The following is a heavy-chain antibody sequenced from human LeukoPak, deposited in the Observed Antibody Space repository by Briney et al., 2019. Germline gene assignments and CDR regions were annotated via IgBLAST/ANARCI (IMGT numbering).Heavy chain of an antibody. CDR2: IYYSGST. CDR3: ARDSSSMVRGVTLSAFDI. Sequence: SETLSLTCTVSGGSISSGGYYWSWIRQHPGKGLEWIGYIYYSGSTYYNPSLKSRVTISVDTSKNQFSLKLSSVTAADTAVYYCARDSSSMVRGVTLSAFDIWGQGTMVTVSS. D-gene: IGHD3-10*01. CDR1: GGSISSGGYY. V-gene: IGHV4-31*03. J-gene: IGHJ3*02.